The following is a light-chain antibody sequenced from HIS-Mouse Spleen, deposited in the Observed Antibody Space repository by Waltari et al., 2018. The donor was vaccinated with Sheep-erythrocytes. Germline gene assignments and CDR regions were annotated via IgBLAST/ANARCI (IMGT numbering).Light chain of an antibody. CDR1: SSNIRAVYD. Sequence: QSVLTQPPSVSGAPGQRVTIPCTGSSSNIRAVYDVHRYQQLPGTAPKLLIYGNSNRPSGVPDRFSGSKSGTSASLAITGLQAEDEADYYCQSYDSSLSGVVFGGGTKLTVL. J-gene: IGLJ2*01. CDR2: GNS. CDR3: QSYDSSLSGVV. V-gene: IGLV1-40*01.